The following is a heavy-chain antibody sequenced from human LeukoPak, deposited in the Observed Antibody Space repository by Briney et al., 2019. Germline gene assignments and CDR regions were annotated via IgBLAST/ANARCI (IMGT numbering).Heavy chain of an antibody. J-gene: IGHJ6*03. CDR3: ARDRGGSYTYYYYYYMDV. CDR2: INPNSGGT. D-gene: IGHD1-26*01. V-gene: IGHV1-2*02. CDR1: GYTFTGYY. Sequence: ASVKVSCKASGYTFTGYYMHWVRQAPGQGLEWMGWINPNSGGTNYAQKFQGRVNMTRDTSISTAYMELSRLRSDDTAVYYCARDRGGSYTYYYYYYMDVWGKGTTVTVSS.